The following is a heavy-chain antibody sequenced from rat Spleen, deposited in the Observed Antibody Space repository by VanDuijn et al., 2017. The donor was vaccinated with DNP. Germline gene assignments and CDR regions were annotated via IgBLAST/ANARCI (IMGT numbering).Heavy chain of an antibody. CDR3: TAVEYDGTYYLNWFAY. CDR2: ISFEDRST. J-gene: IGHJ3*01. CDR1: GFTFSNYG. V-gene: IGHV5-19*01. D-gene: IGHD1-12*02. Sequence: EVQLVESGGGLVQPGRSLKLSCAASGFTFSNYGMHWIRQAPTKGLEWVASISFEDRSTYYGDSVKDRFTISRDDAESTLYLQMNSLRSEDTATYYCTAVEYDGTYYLNWFAYWGQGTLVTVSS.